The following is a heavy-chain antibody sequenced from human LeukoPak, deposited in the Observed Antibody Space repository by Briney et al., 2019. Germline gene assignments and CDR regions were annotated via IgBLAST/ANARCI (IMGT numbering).Heavy chain of an antibody. D-gene: IGHD5-24*01. J-gene: IGHJ6*02. CDR2: IKSKTDGGTT. V-gene: IGHV3-15*01. Sequence: PGGSLRLSCAASGFTFSNAWMSWVRQAPGKGLEWVGRIKSKTDGGTTDYAAPVKGRFTISRDDSKNMLYLQMNSLKTEDTAVYYCTTNGEDGYYYYGMDVWGQGTTVTVSS. CDR3: TTNGEDGYYYYGMDV. CDR1: GFTFSNAW.